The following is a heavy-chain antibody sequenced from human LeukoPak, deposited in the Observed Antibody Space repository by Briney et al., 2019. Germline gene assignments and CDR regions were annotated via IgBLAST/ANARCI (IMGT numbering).Heavy chain of an antibody. V-gene: IGHV1-8*02. CDR3: ARGRMDYYGSGSYSGYYYYYYGMDV. CDR1: GYTFTSYG. J-gene: IGHJ6*02. D-gene: IGHD3-10*01. CDR2: MNPNSGNT. Sequence: GASVKVSCKASGYTFTSYGISWVRQATGQGLEWMGWMNPNSGNTGYAQKLQGRVTMTRNTSISTAYMELSSLRSEDTAVYYCARGRMDYYGSGSYSGYYYYYYGMDVWGQGTTVTVSS.